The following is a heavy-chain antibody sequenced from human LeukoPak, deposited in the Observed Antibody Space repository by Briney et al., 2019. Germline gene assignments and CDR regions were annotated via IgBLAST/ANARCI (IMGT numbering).Heavy chain of an antibody. CDR3: ARDDKGYYDGRWTAFDI. CDR2: VFSSGAT. V-gene: IGHV4-4*07. J-gene: IGHJ3*02. D-gene: IGHD4-23*01. Sequence: SETLSLTCTVSGASISDTAWSWVRQPAGRGLEWIGRVFSSGATLYNPSLNGRVSMSVDASKKQVSLKVTPVTVADTAVYYCARDDKGYYDGRWTAFDIWGQGTGVTVSS. CDR1: GASISDTA.